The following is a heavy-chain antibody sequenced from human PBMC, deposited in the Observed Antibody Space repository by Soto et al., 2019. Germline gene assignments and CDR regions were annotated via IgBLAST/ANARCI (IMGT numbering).Heavy chain of an antibody. J-gene: IGHJ4*02. D-gene: IGHD5-12*01. CDR3: ARSLVAGYSRYDSPFGY. V-gene: IGHV5-51*01. CDR2: IYPGDSDT. CDR1: GYDFAIYL. Sequence: PGESLKISFKGSGYDFAIYLIAWVRQMPVKGLEWMGIIYPGDSDTRYSPSFQGQVAFSGDKSISTAYLQWSSLKASDTAMYYCARSLVAGYSRYDSPFGYWGQRTLVTV.